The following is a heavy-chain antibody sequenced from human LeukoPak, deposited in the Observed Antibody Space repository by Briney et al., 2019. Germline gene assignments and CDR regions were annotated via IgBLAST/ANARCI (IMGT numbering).Heavy chain of an antibody. CDR2: IHSDGSST. Sequence: GGSLRLSCAASGFTFSAYWMHWVRQAPGKGLVWVSRIHSDGSSTSYADSVKGRFTISRDNAKNTLYLQMNSLRAEDTAVYYCARKALDYYVSSGYLDYWGQGTLVTVSS. CDR3: ARKALDYYVSSGYLDY. J-gene: IGHJ4*02. D-gene: IGHD3-22*01. V-gene: IGHV3-74*01. CDR1: GFTFSAYW.